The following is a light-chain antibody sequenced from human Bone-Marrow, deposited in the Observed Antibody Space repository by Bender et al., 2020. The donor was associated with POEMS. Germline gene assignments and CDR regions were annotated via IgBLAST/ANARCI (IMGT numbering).Light chain of an antibody. CDR3: SSYAGSNTYV. CDR1: SSDVGGYDF. Sequence: QSALTQPPSASGSPGQSVTISCTGTSSDVGGYDFVSWYQQHPGKAPKLMFYEVSTRSSQFPDRFSASKSGNTASLTVSGLQAEDEADYYCSSYAGSNTYVFGTGTQVTVL. J-gene: IGLJ1*01. V-gene: IGLV2-8*01. CDR2: EVS.